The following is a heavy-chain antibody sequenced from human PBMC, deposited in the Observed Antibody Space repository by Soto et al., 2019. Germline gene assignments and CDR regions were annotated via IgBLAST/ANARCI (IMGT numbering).Heavy chain of an antibody. CDR3: ARDWDTVAGTYYYYGMDV. Sequence: LRLSCAASGFTFSSYGMHWVRQAPGKGLEWVAVIWYDGSNKYYADSVKGRFTISRDNSKNTLYLQMNSLRAEDTAVYYCARDWDTVAGTYYYYGMDVWGQGTTVTV. CDR2: IWYDGSNK. CDR1: GFTFSSYG. V-gene: IGHV3-33*01. D-gene: IGHD6-19*01. J-gene: IGHJ6*02.